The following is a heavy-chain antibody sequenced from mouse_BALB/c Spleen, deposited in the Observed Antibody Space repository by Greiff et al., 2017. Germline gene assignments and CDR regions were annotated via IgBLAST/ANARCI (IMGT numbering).Heavy chain of an antibody. Sequence: VQLQQSGAELVRPGTSVKVSCKASGYAFTNYLIEWVKQRPGQGLEWIGVINPGSGGTNYNEKFKGKATLTADKSSSTAYMQLSSLTSDDSAVYFCARLLRYFDYWGQGTTLTVSS. CDR1: GYAFTNYL. J-gene: IGHJ2*01. V-gene: IGHV1-54*01. D-gene: IGHD1-1*01. CDR3: ARLLRYFDY. CDR2: INPGSGGT.